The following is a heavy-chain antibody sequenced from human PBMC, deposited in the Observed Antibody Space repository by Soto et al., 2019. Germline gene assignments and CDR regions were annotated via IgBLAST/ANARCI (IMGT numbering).Heavy chain of an antibody. CDR3: ARGQQLVSWGRPTFDY. J-gene: IGHJ4*02. CDR2: TYYSGST. Sequence: QVQLQESGPGLVKPSETLSLTCTVSGGSVSSGSYYWSWIRQPPGKGLEWIGYTYYSGSTNYNPSLKSRVTISVDTSKNQFSLKLSSVTAADTAVYYCARGQQLVSWGRPTFDYWGQGTLVTVSS. D-gene: IGHD6-13*01. V-gene: IGHV4-61*01. CDR1: GGSVSSGSYY.